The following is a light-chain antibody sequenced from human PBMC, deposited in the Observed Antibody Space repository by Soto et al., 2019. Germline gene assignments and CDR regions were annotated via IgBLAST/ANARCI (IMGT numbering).Light chain of an antibody. J-gene: IGLJ1*01. V-gene: IGLV1-40*01. CDR3: QSYDDSLSVHYV. CDR2: GNT. Sequence: QSVLTQPPSVSGAPGQRVTISCTGSSSNIGSTYDVQWYQQLPGTAPKLLIHGNTDRPSGVPDRFSGSKSGTSASLAITGLQADNEAEYYCQSYDDSLSVHYVFGTGTKATVL. CDR1: SSNIGSTYD.